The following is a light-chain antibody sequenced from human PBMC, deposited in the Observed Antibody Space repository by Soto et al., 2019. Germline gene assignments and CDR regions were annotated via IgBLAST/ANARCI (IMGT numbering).Light chain of an antibody. J-gene: IGKJ1*01. CDR1: QSVSIN. Sequence: EIVMTQSPATLSVSPGERATLSCRASQSVSINLAWFQQKPGQAPRLLIYGASTRATGIPARFSGSGSGTEFTLTISSLQSEDFAVYYCQVYAGSHLWTFGQGTKVEVK. CDR3: QVYAGSHLWT. CDR2: GAS. V-gene: IGKV3-15*01.